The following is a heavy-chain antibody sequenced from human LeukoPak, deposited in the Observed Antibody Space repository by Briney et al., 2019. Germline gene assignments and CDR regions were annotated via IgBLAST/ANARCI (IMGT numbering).Heavy chain of an antibody. D-gene: IGHD3-22*01. CDR3: ARDLINYESSGYYDAAAYYFEY. V-gene: IGHV1-46*01. J-gene: IGHJ4*02. CDR2: INTSVGGT. Sequence: ASVKVSCKASGYTFTSYYLHWVRQAPGQGLEWMGIINTSVGGTSYAQKFQGRVTMTRDMSTTTVYMELSSLRSEDTAVYYCARDLINYESSGYYDAAAYYFEYWGQGTLVTVSS. CDR1: GYTFTSYY.